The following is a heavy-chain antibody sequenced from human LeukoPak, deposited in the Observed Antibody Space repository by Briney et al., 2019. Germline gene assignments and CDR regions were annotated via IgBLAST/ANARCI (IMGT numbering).Heavy chain of an antibody. CDR1: GFTLDDYA. CDR3: AKDDGSGSYIDY. J-gene: IGHJ4*02. D-gene: IGHD3-10*01. Sequence: GGSLRLSCAASGFTLDDYAMHWVRQAPGKGLEWVSGISWNSNNIGYADSVKGRFTISRDNAKNSLYLQMNSLRAEDTALYYCAKDDGSGSYIDYWGQGTLVTVSS. CDR2: ISWNSNNI. V-gene: IGHV3-9*01.